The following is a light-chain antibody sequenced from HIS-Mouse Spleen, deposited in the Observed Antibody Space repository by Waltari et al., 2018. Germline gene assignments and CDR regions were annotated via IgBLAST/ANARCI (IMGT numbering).Light chain of an antibody. J-gene: IGLJ2*01. CDR3: SSYTSSSFNVV. V-gene: IGLV2-14*03. CDR2: DVS. Sequence: QSALTQPASVSGSPGQSITISCTGTSSDVGGYNYVPWSQQHPGKAPNLMIYDVSNRPSGVSNRFSGSKSGNTASLTISGLQAEDEADYYCSSYTSSSFNVVFGGGTKLTVL. CDR1: SSDVGGYNY.